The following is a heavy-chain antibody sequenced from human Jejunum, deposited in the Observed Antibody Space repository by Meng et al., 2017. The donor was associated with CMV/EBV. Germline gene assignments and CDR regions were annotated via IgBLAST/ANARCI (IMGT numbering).Heavy chain of an antibody. CDR3: ARGSQQVSRDYFFGMHV. CDR1: LSEYV. J-gene: IGHJ6*02. D-gene: IGHD1-1*01. CDR2: ISFYGTTI. V-gene: IGHV3-48*03. Sequence: LSEYVMTWFRQPPGSGLDWVSYISFYGTTIYYANSVMGRFTISIHNAKHSLYLQMPGLRADDTAVYYCARGSQQVSRDYFFGMHVWGRGTTVTVSS.